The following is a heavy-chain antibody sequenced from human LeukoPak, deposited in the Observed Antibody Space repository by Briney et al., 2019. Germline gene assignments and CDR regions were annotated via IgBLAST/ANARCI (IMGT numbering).Heavy chain of an antibody. CDR2: IKQDGSEK. CDR3: ARSEYPLPGAFDI. V-gene: IGHV3-7*01. CDR1: GFTFSSYW. D-gene: IGHD6-6*01. J-gene: IGHJ3*02. Sequence: PGGSPRLSCAASGFTFSSYWMSWVRQAPGKGLEWVANIKQDGSEKYYVDSVKGRFTISRDNAKNSLYLQMNSLRAEDTAVYYCARSEYPLPGAFDIWGQGTMVTVSS.